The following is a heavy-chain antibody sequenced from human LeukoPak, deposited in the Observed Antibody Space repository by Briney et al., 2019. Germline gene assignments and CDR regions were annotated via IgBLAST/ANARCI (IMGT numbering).Heavy chain of an antibody. CDR3: ARAVAVAGTFKFDF. J-gene: IGHJ4*02. CDR2: VFYTGST. Sequence: SETLSLTCTVSGGSISGNYWTWIRQPPGKELHYIGHVFYTGSTNYSPSLNSRVTISIDTSKSHFSLKLTSVTAADTAVYYCARAVAVAGTFKFDFWGQGTLVTVSS. CDR1: GGSISGNY. V-gene: IGHV4-59*01. D-gene: IGHD6-19*01.